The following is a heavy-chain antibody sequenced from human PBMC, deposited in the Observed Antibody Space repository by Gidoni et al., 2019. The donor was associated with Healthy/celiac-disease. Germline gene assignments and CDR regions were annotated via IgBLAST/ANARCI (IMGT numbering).Heavy chain of an antibody. CDR3: ARDSKGIQLWPFYGMDV. D-gene: IGHD5-18*01. CDR2: IWYDGSNK. Sequence: QVQLVAAGGGVVQPGRSLRLSCAASGFTFSSYGMHWVRQAPGKGLEWVAVIWYDGSNKYYADSVKGRFTISRDNSKNTLYLQIHSLRAEDTAVYYCARDSKGIQLWPFYGMDVWGQGTTVTVSS. V-gene: IGHV3-33*01. J-gene: IGHJ6*02. CDR1: GFTFSSYG.